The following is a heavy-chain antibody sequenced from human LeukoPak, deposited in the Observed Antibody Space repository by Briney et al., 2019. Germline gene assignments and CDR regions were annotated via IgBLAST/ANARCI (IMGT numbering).Heavy chain of an antibody. CDR1: GGSISRSRYY. CDR3: ARRYGSGSSGTFDY. D-gene: IGHD3-10*01. CDR2: IYFSGNT. V-gene: IGHV4-39*07. Sequence: SETLSLTCTVSGGSISRSRYYCVWIRQPPGKGLEWIGSIYFSGNTHYNPSLKNRVNISADTSKNQLSLKVRSVTAADTAVYYCARRYGSGSSGTFDYWGQGTLVTVSS. J-gene: IGHJ4*02.